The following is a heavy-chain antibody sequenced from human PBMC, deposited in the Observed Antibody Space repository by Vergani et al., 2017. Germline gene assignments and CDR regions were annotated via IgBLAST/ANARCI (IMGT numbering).Heavy chain of an antibody. CDR3: ARGQTGYSRDWSTYFFYMDV. V-gene: IGHV4-61*02. Sequence: QVQLQESGPGLVKPSQTLSLTCTVSGGSITSGNYYWSWIRQPAGKGLEWIGRIYTSGTTNYNPSLKSRVTISVDTSKNQFSLKLSSVTAADTAVYYCARGQTGYSRDWSTYFFYMDVWGKGTTVTVSS. J-gene: IGHJ6*03. CDR1: GGSITSGNYY. CDR2: IYTSGTT. D-gene: IGHD3/OR15-3a*01.